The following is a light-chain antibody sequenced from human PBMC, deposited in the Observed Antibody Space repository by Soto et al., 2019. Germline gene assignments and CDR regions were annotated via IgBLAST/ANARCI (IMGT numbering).Light chain of an antibody. CDR1: QSVSSY. Sequence: EIVLTQSPTTLSVSPGERATLSCRASQSVSSYLAWYQQKPGQAPRLLIYDASNRATGIPARFSGSGSGTDFTLTISSLEPEDFPVYYCQQRSNWPPSISFGQGTRLEIK. V-gene: IGKV3-11*01. J-gene: IGKJ5*01. CDR2: DAS. CDR3: QQRSNWPPSIS.